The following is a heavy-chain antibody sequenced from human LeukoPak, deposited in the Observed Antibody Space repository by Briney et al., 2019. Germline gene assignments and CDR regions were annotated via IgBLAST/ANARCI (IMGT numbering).Heavy chain of an antibody. V-gene: IGHV3-23*01. CDR3: AKQYSSNWFSYNFDY. D-gene: IGHD6-13*01. CDR2: ISGSGGST. CDR1: GFTFSSYA. J-gene: IGHJ4*02. Sequence: GGSLRLSCAVSGFTFSSYAMSWVRQAPGKGLEWVSGISGSGGSTYYADSVKGRFTISRDNSKNTLYVQMNSLRAEDTAVYYCAKQYSSNWFSYNFDYWGQGTLVTVSS.